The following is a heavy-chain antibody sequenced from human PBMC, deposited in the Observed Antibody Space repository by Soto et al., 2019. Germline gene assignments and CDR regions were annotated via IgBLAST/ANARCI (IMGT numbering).Heavy chain of an antibody. J-gene: IGHJ4*02. D-gene: IGHD6-19*01. CDR1: GGSVSSGSYF. Sequence: SETLSLTCTVSGGSVSSGSYFWSWIRQPPGKGLEWIGYIYYSGSTNYNPSLKSRVTISVDTSKNQFSLKLSSVTAADTAVYYCASYSSGWYDVSFWGQGTLVTVSS. CDR3: ASYSSGWYDVSF. CDR2: IYYSGST. V-gene: IGHV4-61*01.